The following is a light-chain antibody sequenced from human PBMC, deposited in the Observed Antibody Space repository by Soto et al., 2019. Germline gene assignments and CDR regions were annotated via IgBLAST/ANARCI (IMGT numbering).Light chain of an antibody. CDR1: SSNIGAGYD. CDR2: DNN. CDR3: QSYDSSLSGWV. J-gene: IGLJ3*02. Sequence: QSGLTQTPSVSGAPGQRVTISCTGSSSNIGAGYDVHWYQQLPGTAPKLLIYDNNNRPSGVPDRFSDSKSGTSASLAITGLQAEDEADYYCQSYDSSLSGWVFGGGTKLTVL. V-gene: IGLV1-40*01.